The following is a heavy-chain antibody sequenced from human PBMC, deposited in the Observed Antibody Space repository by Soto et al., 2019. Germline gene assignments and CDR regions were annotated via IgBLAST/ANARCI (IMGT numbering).Heavy chain of an antibody. J-gene: IGHJ4*02. CDR3: ARDPGTGAALRAYHFDY. Sequence: GDSVKVSCKGSRYGFTTYSLHWVRQAPGQRLEWMGWINAGNGDTKYSEKFQGRVTITRDTSANTAYMELSSLRSEDTSVYYCARDPGTGAALRAYHFDYWGQGTLVTVSS. D-gene: IGHD1-1*01. V-gene: IGHV1-3*01. CDR2: INAGNGDT. CDR1: RYGFTTYS.